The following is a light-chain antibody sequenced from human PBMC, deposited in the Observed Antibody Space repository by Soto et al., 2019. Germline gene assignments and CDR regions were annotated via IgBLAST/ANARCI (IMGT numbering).Light chain of an antibody. CDR2: GNS. Sequence: QSVLTQPPSVSGAPGQRVTISCTGSSSNIGAGYDVHWYQQLPGTAPKLLIYGNSNRPSGVPDRFSGCKSGTSASLAITGLQAEDEADYYCQSYDSSLSGDVFGTGTKLTVL. V-gene: IGLV1-40*01. J-gene: IGLJ1*01. CDR3: QSYDSSLSGDV. CDR1: SSNIGAGYD.